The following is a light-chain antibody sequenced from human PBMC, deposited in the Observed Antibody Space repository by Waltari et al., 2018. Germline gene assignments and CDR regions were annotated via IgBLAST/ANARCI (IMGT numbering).Light chain of an antibody. J-gene: IGKJ1*01. CDR3: QQYHTFSGS. CDR2: GAS. CDR1: QTINNW. Sequence: DIQMTQSPSTLSASVGDKVTITCRASQTINNWLAWYQLKPGKAPKRLIYGASTLDRGVQSRFTGSQSGTDFTLTISSLQPDDFATYYCQQYHTFSGSFGQGTKVEVK. V-gene: IGKV1-5*03.